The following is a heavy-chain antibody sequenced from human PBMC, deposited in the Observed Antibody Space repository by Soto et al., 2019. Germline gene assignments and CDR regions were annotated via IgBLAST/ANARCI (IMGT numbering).Heavy chain of an antibody. CDR3: ASNLLESLNYYGSGRGYYYYGMDV. CDR1: GGSISSGGYY. J-gene: IGHJ6*02. CDR2: IYYSGST. V-gene: IGHV4-31*03. Sequence: PSETLSLTCTVSGGSISSGGYYWSWIRHHPGKGLEWIGSIYYSGSTYYNPSLKGRVTISVDTSKNQFSLKLSSVTAADTAVYYCASNLLESLNYYGSGRGYYYYGMDVWGQGTTVTVSS. D-gene: IGHD3-10*01.